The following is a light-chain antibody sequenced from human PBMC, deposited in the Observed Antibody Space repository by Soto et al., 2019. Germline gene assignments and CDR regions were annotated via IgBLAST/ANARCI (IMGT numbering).Light chain of an antibody. J-gene: IGKJ4*01. CDR1: QSVTTY. V-gene: IGKV3-11*01. Sequence: EVGLTQSSVTLSLSPGERATLSCRASQSVTTYLAWYQQKPGQAPRLLIYDASTRATGIPARFSGSGSGTDFTLTISSLQPEDFAVYYCQHRSNWPPELSFGGGTKVDIK. CDR2: DAS. CDR3: QHRSNWPPELS.